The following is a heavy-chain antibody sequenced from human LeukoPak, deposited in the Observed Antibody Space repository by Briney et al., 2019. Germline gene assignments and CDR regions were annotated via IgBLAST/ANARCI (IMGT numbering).Heavy chain of an antibody. CDR3: ARHLSDRMPGIDY. CDR2: LYYSGST. J-gene: IGHJ4*02. Sequence: PSETLSLTCTVSGVSINSSSYYWGWIRQPPGKGLEWIGSLYYSGSTYYNPSFKSRVTISVDTSKNQFSLKLSSVTAADTAMYYCARHLSDRMPGIDYWGQGTLVAVSS. CDR1: GVSINSSSYY. V-gene: IGHV4-39*01. D-gene: IGHD2-2*01.